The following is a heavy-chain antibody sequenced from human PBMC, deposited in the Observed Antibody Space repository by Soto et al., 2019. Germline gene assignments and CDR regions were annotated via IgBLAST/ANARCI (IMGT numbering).Heavy chain of an antibody. CDR2: ISSSSRIT. CDR1: GFTFSSYE. Sequence: PGGSLRLSCAASGFTFSSYEMNWVRQAPGKGLEWVSYISSSSRITYYADSVKGRFTVSRDNAKNSLYLQMNSLRDEDTAVYYCARDQDIVVAPGAYGMDVWGQGTTVTVSS. V-gene: IGHV3-48*02. D-gene: IGHD2-2*01. J-gene: IGHJ6*02. CDR3: ARDQDIVVAPGAYGMDV.